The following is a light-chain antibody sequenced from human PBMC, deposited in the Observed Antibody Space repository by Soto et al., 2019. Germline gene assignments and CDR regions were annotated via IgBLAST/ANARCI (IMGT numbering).Light chain of an antibody. CDR3: QQYGSSPLT. CDR2: GAS. Sequence: EIVMTQSPATLSVSPGETATLSCRASQSVSSSYLAWYQQKPGQAPRLLIYGASSRATGIPDRFSGSGSGTDFTLTISRLEPEDFAVYYWQQYGSSPLTFGGGTKVEIK. J-gene: IGKJ4*01. CDR1: QSVSSSY. V-gene: IGKV3-20*01.